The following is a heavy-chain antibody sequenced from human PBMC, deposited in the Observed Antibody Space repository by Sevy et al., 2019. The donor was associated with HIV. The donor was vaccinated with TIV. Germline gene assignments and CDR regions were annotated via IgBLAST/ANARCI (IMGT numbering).Heavy chain of an antibody. CDR2: IYTSGST. CDR3: AREQLWSHYYYYYYMDV. D-gene: IGHD5-18*01. Sequence: SETLSLTCTVSGGSISSYYWSWIRQPAGKGLEWIGRIYTSGSTNYNPSLKSRVTMSVDTSKNQFSLKLSSVTAADTAGYYCAREQLWSHYYYYYYMDVWGKGTTVTVSS. CDR1: GGSISSYY. J-gene: IGHJ6*03. V-gene: IGHV4-4*07.